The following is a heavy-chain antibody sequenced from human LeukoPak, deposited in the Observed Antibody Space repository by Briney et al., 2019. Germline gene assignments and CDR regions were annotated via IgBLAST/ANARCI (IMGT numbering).Heavy chain of an antibody. D-gene: IGHD2-2*01. CDR3: AKDMGYCSSTSCLYAFDI. CDR2: ISWNSGSI. CDR1: GFTFDDYA. V-gene: IGHV3-9*01. J-gene: IGHJ3*02. Sequence: GGSLRLSCAASGFTFDDYAMHWVRQAPGKGLEWVSGISWNSGSIGYADSVKGRFTTSRDNAKNSLYLQMNSLRAEDTALYYCAKDMGYCSSTSCLYAFDIWGQGTMVTVSS.